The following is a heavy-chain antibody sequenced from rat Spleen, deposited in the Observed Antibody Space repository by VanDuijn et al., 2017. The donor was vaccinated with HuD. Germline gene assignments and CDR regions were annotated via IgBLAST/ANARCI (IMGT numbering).Heavy chain of an antibody. J-gene: IGHJ2*01. Sequence: QVQLKESGPGLVQPSQTLSLTCTVSGFSLTNYHVSWVRKPPGKGLEWIGAMWSGGRTDYNSALKSRLSINRDTSKSQVFLKMNSLQTEDTAMYFCVRGSAYFDYWGQGVMVTVSS. CDR3: VRGSAYFDY. CDR1: GFSLTNYH. V-gene: IGHV2-15*01. CDR2: MWSGGRT.